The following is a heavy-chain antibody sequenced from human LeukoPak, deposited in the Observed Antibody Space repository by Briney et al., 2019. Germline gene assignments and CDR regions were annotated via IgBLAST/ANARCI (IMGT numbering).Heavy chain of an antibody. V-gene: IGHV4-30-4*08. J-gene: IGHJ4*02. Sequence: SETLSLTCTVSGGSISSGDYYWSWIRQPPGKGLEWIGYIYYSGSTYYNPSLKSRVTLSVDTSKNQFSLKLSSVTAADTAVYYCARGPPPDFDYWGRGTLVTVSS. CDR2: IYYSGST. CDR3: ARGPPPDFDY. CDR1: GGSISSGDYY.